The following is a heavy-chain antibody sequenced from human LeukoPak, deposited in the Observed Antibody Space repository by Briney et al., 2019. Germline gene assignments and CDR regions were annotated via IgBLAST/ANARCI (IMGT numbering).Heavy chain of an antibody. CDR1: GFTFSSYG. V-gene: IGHV3-30*18. Sequence: GRSLRLSCAASGFTFSSYGMPWVRQAPGKGLEWVAVISYDGSNKYYADSVKGRFTISRDNSKNTLYLQMNSLRAEDTAVYYCAKGVTMIVVVVDAFDIWGQGTMVTVSS. D-gene: IGHD3-22*01. CDR3: AKGVTMIVVVVDAFDI. CDR2: ISYDGSNK. J-gene: IGHJ3*02.